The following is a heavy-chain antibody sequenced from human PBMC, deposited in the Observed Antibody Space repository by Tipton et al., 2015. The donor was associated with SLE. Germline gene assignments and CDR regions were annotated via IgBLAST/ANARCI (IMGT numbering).Heavy chain of an antibody. CDR3: ARVVVATTKPLHFDY. Sequence: TLSLTCTVSGVSIRTPTYYWGWIRQPPGKGLEWIGTISHSGNTYSHTSLESRVTISVDTSKNQFSLKLSSVTAADTAVYYCARVVVATTKPLHFDYWGQGTLVTVSS. V-gene: IGHV4-39*07. J-gene: IGHJ4*02. CDR2: ISHSGNT. CDR1: GVSIRTPTYY. D-gene: IGHD5-12*01.